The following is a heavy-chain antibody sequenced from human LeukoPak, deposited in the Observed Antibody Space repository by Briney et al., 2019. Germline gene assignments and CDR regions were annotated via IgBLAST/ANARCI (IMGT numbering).Heavy chain of an antibody. V-gene: IGHV4-34*01. CDR2: INHSGST. CDR1: GGSFSGYY. Sequence: TPSETLSLTCAVYGGSFSGYYWSWIRQPPGKGLEWIGKINHSGSTNYNPSLKSRVTISVDTSKNQFSLKLSSVTAADTAVYYCARRRNYYYYMDVWGKGTTVTVSS. CDR3: ARRRNYYYYMDV. J-gene: IGHJ6*03.